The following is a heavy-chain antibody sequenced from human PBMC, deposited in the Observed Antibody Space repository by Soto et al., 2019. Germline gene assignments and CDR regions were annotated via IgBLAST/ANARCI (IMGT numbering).Heavy chain of an antibody. CDR3: STGRSTYGLDS. Sequence: GGCLRVACVRSGFRFTTAWMSWVRQAPGKGLEWVGRIKIITDGGTTDYAAPAKGTFTISRDDSNNTLYLQMNSLKTEDTAVYYCSTGRSTYGLDSWGQGTLVTVSS. CDR1: GFRFTTAW. CDR2: IKIITDGGTT. V-gene: IGHV3-15*01. J-gene: IGHJ4*02. D-gene: IGHD5-18*01.